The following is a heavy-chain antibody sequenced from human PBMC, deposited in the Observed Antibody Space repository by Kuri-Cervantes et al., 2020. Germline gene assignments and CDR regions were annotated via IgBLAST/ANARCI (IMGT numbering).Heavy chain of an antibody. V-gene: IGHV3-30*18. CDR1: GFTFSNYA. CDR2: ISYDGSDK. CDR3: AKDPSRWLQLMGRGWDYYYYYGMDV. J-gene: IGHJ6*02. D-gene: IGHD5-24*01. Sequence: GGSLRLSCAASGFTFSNYAMHWVRQAPGKGLEWVAVISYDGSDKYYADSVKGRFTISRDNSKNTLYLQMNSLRAEDTAVYYCAKDPSRWLQLMGRGWDYYYYYGMDVWGQGTTVTVSS.